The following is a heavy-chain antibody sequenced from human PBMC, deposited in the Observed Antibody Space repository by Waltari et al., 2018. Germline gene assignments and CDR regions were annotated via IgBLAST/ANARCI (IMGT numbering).Heavy chain of an antibody. Sequence: EVQLVESGGGLAQPGGSLRLSCAASGFSFSSYVMMGVRQAPGKGLESVSYISNGITIYYADSVKGRFTISRDNARNSLFLQMTSLRVEDTAVYYCARRGGIVTPLDVWGKGTTVTVSS. D-gene: IGHD1-26*01. CDR2: ISNGITI. V-gene: IGHV3-48*03. CDR3: ARRGGIVTPLDV. CDR1: GFSFSSYV. J-gene: IGHJ6*03.